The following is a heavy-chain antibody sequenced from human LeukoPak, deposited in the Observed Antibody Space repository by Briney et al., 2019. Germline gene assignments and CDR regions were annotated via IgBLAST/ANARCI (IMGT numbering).Heavy chain of an antibody. J-gene: IGHJ4*02. D-gene: IGHD6-13*01. Sequence: PSETLSLTCTVSGASISSYYWSWIRQPPGKGLEWIGYISYSGSPNYNPYLKSRVTISADTSKNQFSLNLSSVTAADTAVYYCARVGHIVAAGTYDWWGQGTLVTVSS. CDR3: ARVGHIVAAGTYDW. CDR2: ISYSGSP. V-gene: IGHV4-59*08. CDR1: GASISSYY.